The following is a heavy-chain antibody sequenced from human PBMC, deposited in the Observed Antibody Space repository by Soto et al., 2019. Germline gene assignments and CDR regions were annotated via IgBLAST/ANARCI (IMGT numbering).Heavy chain of an antibody. J-gene: IGHJ5*02. CDR3: ARMESFGSLNWFDP. Sequence: ASVKVSCKASGYTFTNNDVSWVRQATGQGLEWMGWMNPGSGDTGYAQKVQGRVTMTRDISIATAYMELNSLTSEDTAIYYCARMESFGSLNWFDPWGQGTLVTVSS. CDR1: GYTFTNND. CDR2: MNPGSGDT. D-gene: IGHD5-18*01. V-gene: IGHV1-8*02.